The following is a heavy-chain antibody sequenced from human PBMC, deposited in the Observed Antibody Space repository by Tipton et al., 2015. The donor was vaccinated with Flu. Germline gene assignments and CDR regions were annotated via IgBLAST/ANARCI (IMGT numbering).Heavy chain of an antibody. CDR1: GYSINNTQF. J-gene: IGHJ4*02. CDR3: ARASGYTSSWRFDY. Sequence: TLSLTCAVSGYSINNTQFWGWIRQPPGKDLEWIGNIYHSGSTYSNPSLESRVTISVDTSKNQISLKVISVTAADTAIYYCARASGYTSSWRFDYWGRGSLVTVSS. V-gene: IGHV4-38-2*01. D-gene: IGHD6-13*01. CDR2: IYHSGST.